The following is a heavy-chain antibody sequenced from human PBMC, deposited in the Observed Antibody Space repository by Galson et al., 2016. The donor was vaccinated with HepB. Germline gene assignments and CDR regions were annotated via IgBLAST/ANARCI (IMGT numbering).Heavy chain of an antibody. CDR1: GFAFDRRA. D-gene: IGHD3-22*01. Sequence: SLRLSCAASGFAFDRRALSWVRQAPGKRLEWVPVIRSAGDITYYADAVKGRFTISRDNSKNTLYLQMDSLGAEDTAIYYCALPNWITTIAVGWFDSWGQGTLVTVSS. CDR3: ALPNWITTIAVGWFDS. CDR2: IRSAGDIT. V-gene: IGHV3-23*01. J-gene: IGHJ5*01.